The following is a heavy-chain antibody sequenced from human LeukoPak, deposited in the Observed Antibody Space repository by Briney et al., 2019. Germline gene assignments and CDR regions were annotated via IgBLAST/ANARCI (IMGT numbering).Heavy chain of an antibody. V-gene: IGHV3-30*02. D-gene: IGHD3-22*01. CDR1: GFTFSSYD. CDR2: IRYDGSNK. CDR3: AKDRHYYDSSGYYLYYFDY. Sequence: GGSLRLSCAASGFTFSSYDMHWVRQAPGKGLEWVAFIRYDGSNKYYADSVKGRFTISRDNSKNTLYLQMNSLRAEDTAVYYCAKDRHYYDSSGYYLYYFDYWGQGTLVTVSS. J-gene: IGHJ4*02.